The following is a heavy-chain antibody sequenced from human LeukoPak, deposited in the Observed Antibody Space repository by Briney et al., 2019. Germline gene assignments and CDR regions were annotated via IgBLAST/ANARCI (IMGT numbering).Heavy chain of an antibody. Sequence: PGGSLRLSCAASGFTFSSFGMSWVRQAPGKGLEWVSTISGSGGIIDYADSVKGRFTFSRDNSRNMVYLQMNSLRAEDTAVYYCAKDRGLRFLEWFFDYWGQGTLVTVSS. J-gene: IGHJ4*02. V-gene: IGHV3-23*01. CDR3: AKDRGLRFLEWFFDY. CDR2: ISGSGGII. CDR1: GFTFSSFG. D-gene: IGHD3-3*01.